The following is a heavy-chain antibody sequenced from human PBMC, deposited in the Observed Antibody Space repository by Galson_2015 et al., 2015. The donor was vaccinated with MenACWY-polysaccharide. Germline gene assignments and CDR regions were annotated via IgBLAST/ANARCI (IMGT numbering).Heavy chain of an antibody. V-gene: IGHV3-33*01. Sequence: SLRLSCAASGFTFRSHAMHWVRQAPGKGLEWVTQIWSGGNNKYYADSVKGRFTVSRDDSENTVYLRMNSLRAEDTAVDYCARGGRAVSNRNWFDPWGQGTLVTVSS. D-gene: IGHD3-16*01. CDR3: ARGGRAVSNRNWFDP. CDR2: IWSGGNNK. J-gene: IGHJ5*02. CDR1: GFTFRSHA.